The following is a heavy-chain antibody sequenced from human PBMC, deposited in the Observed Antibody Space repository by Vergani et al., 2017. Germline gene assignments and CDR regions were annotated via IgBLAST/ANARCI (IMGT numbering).Heavy chain of an antibody. J-gene: IGHJ4*02. CDR2: ISSSSSTI. V-gene: IGHV3-48*01. CDR3: AGQMVRGVTVDY. D-gene: IGHD3-10*01. Sequence: EVQLLESGGGLVQPGGSLRLSCAASGFTFSTYAMTWVRQAPGKGLEWVSTISSSSSTIYYADSVKGRFTISRDNAKNSLYLQMNSLRAEDTAVYYCAGQMVRGVTVDYWGQGTLVTVSS. CDR1: GFTFSTYA.